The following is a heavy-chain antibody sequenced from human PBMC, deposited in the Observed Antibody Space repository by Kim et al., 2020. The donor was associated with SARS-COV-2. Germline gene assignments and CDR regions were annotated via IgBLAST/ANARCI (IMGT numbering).Heavy chain of an antibody. D-gene: IGHD5-12*01. CDR1: GFTFSSYS. CDR3: ARDRWDRDGYIFDY. J-gene: IGHJ4*02. V-gene: IGHV3-48*02. CDR2: ISSSSSTI. Sequence: GGSLRLSCAASGFTFSSYSMNWVRQAPGKGLEWVSYISSSSSTIYYADSVKGRFTISRDNAKNSLYLQMNSLRDEDTAVYYCARDRWDRDGYIFDYWGQGTLVTVSS.